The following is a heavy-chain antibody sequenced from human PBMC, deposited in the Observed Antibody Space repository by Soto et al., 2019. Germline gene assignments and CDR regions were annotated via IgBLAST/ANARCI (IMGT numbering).Heavy chain of an antibody. CDR2: IYYSGST. D-gene: IGHD3-10*01. CDR3: ARNGEPTYYYGSGSSNWFDP. Sequence: QVQLQESGPGLVKPSETLSLTCTVSGGSISSYYWSWIRQPPGKGLEWIGYIYYSGSTNYNPSLKSRVTISVDTSKNQFSLKLSSVTAADTAVYYCARNGEPTYYYGSGSSNWFDPWGQGTLVTVSS. V-gene: IGHV4-59*01. CDR1: GGSISSYY. J-gene: IGHJ5*02.